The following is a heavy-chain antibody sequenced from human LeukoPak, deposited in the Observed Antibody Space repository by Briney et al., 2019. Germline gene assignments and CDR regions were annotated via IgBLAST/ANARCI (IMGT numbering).Heavy chain of an antibody. V-gene: IGHV3-21*01. Sequence: GGSLRLSCAASGLTFSSYSMNWVRQAPGKGLEWVSYISISSRYIYYADSLKGRFTISRDNAKSSLYLQMSSLRAEDTAVYYCASAGYYERSGYTYYFHYWGQGTVVTVS. CDR2: ISISSRYI. J-gene: IGHJ4*02. CDR1: GLTFSSYS. CDR3: ASAGYYERSGYTYYFHY. D-gene: IGHD3-22*01.